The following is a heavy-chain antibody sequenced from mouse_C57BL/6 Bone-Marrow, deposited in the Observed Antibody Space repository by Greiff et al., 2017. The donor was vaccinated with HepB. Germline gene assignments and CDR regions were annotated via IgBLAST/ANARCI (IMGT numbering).Heavy chain of an antibody. D-gene: IGHD2-12*01. CDR1: GYSITSGYY. Sequence: EVKLQESGPGLVKPSQSLSLTCSVTGYSITSGYYWNWIRQFPGNKLEWMGYISYDGSNNYNPSLKNRISITRDTSKNQFFLKLNSVTTEDTATYYCAREGHDGAMDYWGQGTSVTVSS. J-gene: IGHJ4*01. CDR3: AREGHDGAMDY. CDR2: ISYDGSN. V-gene: IGHV3-6*01.